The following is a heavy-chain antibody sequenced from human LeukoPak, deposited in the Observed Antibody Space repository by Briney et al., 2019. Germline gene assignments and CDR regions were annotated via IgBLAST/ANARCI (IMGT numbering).Heavy chain of an antibody. Sequence: ASVKVSCKASGYTFTSYDINWVRQATGQGLAXXXXMNPNSGNTGYAQKFQGRVTMTRNTSISTAYMELSSLRSEDTAVYYCARYTAAAGTFNWFDPWGQGTLVTVSS. V-gene: IGHV1-8*01. D-gene: IGHD6-13*01. CDR2: MNPNSGNT. CDR3: ARYTAAAGTFNWFDP. J-gene: IGHJ5*02. CDR1: GYTFTSYD.